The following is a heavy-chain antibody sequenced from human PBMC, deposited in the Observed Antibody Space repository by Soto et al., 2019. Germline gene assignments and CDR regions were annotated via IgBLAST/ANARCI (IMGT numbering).Heavy chain of an antibody. CDR3: AKRGLRDYYYYYGMDV. CDR2: ISGSGGST. V-gene: IGHV3-23*01. J-gene: IGHJ6*02. CDR1: GFTFSSYA. D-gene: IGHD3-16*01. Sequence: HPGGSLRLSCAASGFTFSSYAMSWVRQAPGKGLEWVSAISGSGGSTYYADSVKGRFTISRDNSKNTLYLQMNSLRAEDTAVYYCAKRGLRDYYYYYGMDVWGQGTTVTVS.